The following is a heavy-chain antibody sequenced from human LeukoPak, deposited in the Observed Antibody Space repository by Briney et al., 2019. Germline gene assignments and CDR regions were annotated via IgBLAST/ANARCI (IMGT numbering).Heavy chain of an antibody. CDR2: ISDSAGSP. Sequence: GGSLRLSCAASGFTLSNYAMSWVRQAPGKGLEWVSTISDSAGSPYYADSVKGRFTISRDSSKNTLPLQMNSLRAEDTAVYYCAKDYSSGWYDYWGQGTLVTVSS. D-gene: IGHD6-19*01. V-gene: IGHV3-23*01. CDR1: GFTLSNYA. CDR3: AKDYSSGWYDY. J-gene: IGHJ4*02.